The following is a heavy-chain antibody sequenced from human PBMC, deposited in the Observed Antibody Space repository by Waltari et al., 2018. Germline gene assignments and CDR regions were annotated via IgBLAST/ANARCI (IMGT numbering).Heavy chain of an antibody. D-gene: IGHD3-16*01. Sequence: EVQLLESGGGLVQPGGSLRLSCAASGFTFSSYAMSWVRQAPGKGLEWVSASSGRGGSTYYADSVKGRFTISRDKSKNTLYLQMNSLRAEDTAVYYCAKDLGDTQGVDYWGQGTLVTVSS. CDR3: AKDLGDTQGVDY. CDR1: GFTFSSYA. V-gene: IGHV3-23*01. J-gene: IGHJ4*02. CDR2: SSGRGGST.